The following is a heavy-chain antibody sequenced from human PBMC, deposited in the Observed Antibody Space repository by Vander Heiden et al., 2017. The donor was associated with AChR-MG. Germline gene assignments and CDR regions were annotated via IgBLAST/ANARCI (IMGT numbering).Heavy chain of an antibody. CDR2: ISWNSGSI. CDR1: GFTFDISA. CDR3: AKARFGYSSGFDP. D-gene: IGHD6-19*01. Sequence: EVQLVESGGELVQPGRSLRLSCAASGFTFDISAMHWVRQAPGKGLGWVSGISWNSGSIGYADSVKGRFTISRDNSKNSLYLQMNSLRAEDTAFYYCAKARFGYSSGFDPWGQGTLVTVSS. J-gene: IGHJ5*02. V-gene: IGHV3-9*01.